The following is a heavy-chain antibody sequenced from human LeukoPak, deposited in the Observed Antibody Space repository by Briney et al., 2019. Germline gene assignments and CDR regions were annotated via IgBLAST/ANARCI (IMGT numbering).Heavy chain of an antibody. CDR2: IKQDGSEK. Sequence: QPGGSLRLSCAASGFTFSSYWMSWVRQAPGKGLEWVANIKQDGSEKYYVDSVKGRFTISRDNAKNSLYLQMNSLRAEDTAVYYCARDPTYYHLSERSAKEPGFPNTANQDYWGQGTLVTVSS. J-gene: IGHJ4*02. CDR3: ARDPTYYHLSERSAKEPGFPNTANQDY. CDR1: GFTFSSYW. D-gene: IGHD1-26*01. V-gene: IGHV3-7*01.